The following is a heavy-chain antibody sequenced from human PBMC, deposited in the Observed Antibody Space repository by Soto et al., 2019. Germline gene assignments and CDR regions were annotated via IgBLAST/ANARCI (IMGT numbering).Heavy chain of an antibody. D-gene: IGHD1-1*01. V-gene: IGHV4-30-4*01. CDR1: GGSISSGDYY. CDR3: ARVVGTISRVNWFDP. J-gene: IGHJ5*02. CDR2: IYYSGST. Sequence: PSETLSLTCTVSGGSISSGDYYWSWIRQPPGKGLEWIGYIYYSGSTYYNPSLESRATISVDTSKNQFSLKLSSVTAADTAVYYCARVVGTISRVNWFDPWGQGTLVTVSS.